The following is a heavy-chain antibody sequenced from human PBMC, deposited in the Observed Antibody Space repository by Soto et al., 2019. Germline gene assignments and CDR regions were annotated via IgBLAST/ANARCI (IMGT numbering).Heavy chain of an antibody. CDR2: INHSGST. V-gene: IGHV4-34*09. Sequence: LSLTCAVYGGSFIGYYWSWIRQPPGKGLEWIGEINHSGSTYYNPSLKSRVTISVDTSKNQFSLKLSSVTAADTAVYYCATTDYYYGMDVWGQGTTVTVSS. CDR3: ATTDYYYGMDV. CDR1: GGSFIGYY. J-gene: IGHJ6*02.